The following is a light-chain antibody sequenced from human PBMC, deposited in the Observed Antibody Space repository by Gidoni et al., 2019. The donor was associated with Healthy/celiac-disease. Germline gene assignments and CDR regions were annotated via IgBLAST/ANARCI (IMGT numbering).Light chain of an antibody. CDR2: CAS. CDR3: LQYYHTPYT. CDR1: QSGVYRSNNKNY. V-gene: IGKV4-1*01. J-gene: IGKJ2*01. Sequence: ILLSLWPALLVVALGERATIHFKSSQSGVYRSNNKNYLSWYQQQPGQPPKLLIYCASNRESGVPDRFSGSWSGTDFTLTISRLQAEDVGVYYCLQYYHTPYTFGQGTKLEIK.